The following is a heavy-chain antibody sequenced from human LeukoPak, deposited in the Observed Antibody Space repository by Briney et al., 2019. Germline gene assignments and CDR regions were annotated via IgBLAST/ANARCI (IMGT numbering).Heavy chain of an antibody. V-gene: IGHV1-2*02. D-gene: IGHD2-2*01. CDR2: INPNSGGT. CDR1: GYTFTGYY. J-gene: IGHJ6*02. Sequence: ASVKVSCKASGYTFTGYYMHWLRQAPGQGLEWMGWINPNSGGTNYAQKFQGRVTMTRDTSISTAYMELSRLRSDDTAVYYCAREMRYCSSTSCPAGFDYYYGMDVWGQGTTVTVSS. CDR3: AREMRYCSSTSCPAGFDYYYGMDV.